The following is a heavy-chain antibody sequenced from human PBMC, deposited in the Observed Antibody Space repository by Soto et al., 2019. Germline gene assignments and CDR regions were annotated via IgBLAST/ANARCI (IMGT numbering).Heavy chain of an antibody. D-gene: IGHD3-10*01. J-gene: IGHJ3*02. Sequence: GGSLRLSCAASGFAFSSHPMSWVRQAPEKGLEWVAGISDGGDLTYNADSVGGRFTISRDNSRNTLYLQMNSLRAEDTAVYYCARRVIGSSRAFDIWGQGXMVTV. CDR3: ARRVIGSSRAFDI. V-gene: IGHV3-23*01. CDR2: ISDGGDLT. CDR1: GFAFSSHP.